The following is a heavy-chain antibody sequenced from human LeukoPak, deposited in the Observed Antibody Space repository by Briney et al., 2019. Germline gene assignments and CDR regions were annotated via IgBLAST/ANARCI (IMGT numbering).Heavy chain of an antibody. Sequence: ASVKVSCKASGYTFTSYDINWVRQATGQGLEWMGWMNPNSGNTGYAQKFQGRVTMTRNTSISTAYMELSSLRSEDTAVYYRARGPTHPYYDFWSGYFYDAFDIWGQGTMVTVSS. CDR2: MNPNSGNT. CDR1: GYTFTSYD. V-gene: IGHV1-8*01. D-gene: IGHD3-3*01. J-gene: IGHJ3*02. CDR3: ARGPTHPYYDFWSGYFYDAFDI.